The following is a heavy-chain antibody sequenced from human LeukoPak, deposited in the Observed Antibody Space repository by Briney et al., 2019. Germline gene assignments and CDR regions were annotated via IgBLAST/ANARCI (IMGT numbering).Heavy chain of an antibody. CDR3: AREYYYHHAY. CDR1: GLTLSGSY. J-gene: IGHJ4*02. Sequence: PGGSLTLSCAASGLTLSGSYMSWIRQAPGKGLEWVSYITGSSYTNYADSVKGRFTISRDNAKNSLYLQMNSLRAEDTAVYYCAREYYYHHAYWGQGTLVTVSS. CDR2: ITGSSYT. D-gene: IGHD3-10*01. V-gene: IGHV3-11*05.